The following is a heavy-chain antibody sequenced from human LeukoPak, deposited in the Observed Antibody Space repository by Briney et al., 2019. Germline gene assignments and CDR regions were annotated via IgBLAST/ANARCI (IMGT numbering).Heavy chain of an antibody. J-gene: IGHJ4*02. V-gene: IGHV3-48*04. CDR3: ARRAARSPYFDY. Sequence: PGGSLRLSCAASGFTFSSYSMNWVRQAPGKGLEWVSYISSSGNTLYYADSVKGRFTISRDNAKNLLYLQMNSLRAEDTAVYYCARRAARSPYFDYWGQGTLVTVSS. CDR2: ISSSGNTL. CDR1: GFTFSSYS. D-gene: IGHD6-6*01.